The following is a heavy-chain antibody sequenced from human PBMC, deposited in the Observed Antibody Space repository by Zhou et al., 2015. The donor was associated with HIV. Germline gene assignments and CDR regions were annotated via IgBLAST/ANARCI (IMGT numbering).Heavy chain of an antibody. CDR3: VQGLAGGLLFDGV. CDR2: INEKTANT. J-gene: IGHJ4*02. D-gene: IGHD3-16*01. Sequence: QALLVQSGNEVKGPGASVKVSCQASGYSFTHYDVNWMRHVPGQGFEWIGYINEKTANTKFAEKFRGRVTLTRDTSISTVYMDMSSLTSHDTALYFCVQGLAGGLLFDGVWGQGSRVTISS. CDR1: GYSFTHYD. V-gene: IGHV1-2*02.